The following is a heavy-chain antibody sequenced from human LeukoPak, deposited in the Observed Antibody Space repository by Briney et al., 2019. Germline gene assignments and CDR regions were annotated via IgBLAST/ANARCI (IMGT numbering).Heavy chain of an antibody. CDR2: IYYSGST. D-gene: IGHD2-2*02. CDR1: AGSISSYY. J-gene: IGHJ5*02. Sequence: SQTLSLACIVAAGSISSYYWSWIRQPPGNGLEWIGYIYYSGSTNYNPSLKRRVTISGDTPKNQFSLKLSSVTAADTAVYYCARCIVVVPAAIEGYWFDPWGQGTLVTVSS. V-gene: IGHV4-59*01. CDR3: ARCIVVVPAAIEGYWFDP.